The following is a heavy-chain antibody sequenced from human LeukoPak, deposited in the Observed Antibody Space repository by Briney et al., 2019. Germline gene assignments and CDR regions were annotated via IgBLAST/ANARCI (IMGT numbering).Heavy chain of an antibody. D-gene: IGHD5-18*01. CDR1: GYTFTSYY. J-gene: IGHJ4*02. Sequence: ASVKVSCKASGYTFTSYYMHWVRQAPGQGLEWMGIINPSDGSTRYAQKFQGRVTMTRDTSTSTVYMELSSLRSEDTAVYYCARVQTVDTAMVDYWGQGTLVTVSS. V-gene: IGHV1-46*03. CDR2: INPSDGST. CDR3: ARVQTVDTAMVDY.